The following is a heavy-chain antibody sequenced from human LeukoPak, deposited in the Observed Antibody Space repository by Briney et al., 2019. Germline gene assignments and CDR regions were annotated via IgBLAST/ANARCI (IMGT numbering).Heavy chain of an antibody. J-gene: IGHJ6*03. CDR3: TTVDYGDYAYDYYYMDV. D-gene: IGHD4-17*01. Sequence: GGSLRLSCAASGFTFSNACMSWVRQAPGKGREWVGRIKSKTDGGTTDYAAPVKGRFTISRDDSKNTLYLQMNSLKTEDTAVYYCTTVDYGDYAYDYYYMDVWGKGTTVTVSS. CDR2: IKSKTDGGTT. V-gene: IGHV3-15*01. CDR1: GFTFSNAC.